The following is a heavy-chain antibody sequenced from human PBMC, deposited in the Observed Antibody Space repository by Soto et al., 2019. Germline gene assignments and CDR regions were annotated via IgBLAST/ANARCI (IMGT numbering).Heavy chain of an antibody. J-gene: IGHJ6*02. CDR1: GFTFSSYS. CDR2: ISSSSSTI. Sequence: GGSLRLSCAASGFTFSSYSMNWVRQAPGKGLEWVSYISSSSSTIYYADSVKGRFTISRDNAKNSLYLQMNSLRAEDTAVYYCASIIKATYYYYGMGVWGQGTTVTVSS. D-gene: IGHD3-10*01. V-gene: IGHV3-48*04. CDR3: ASIIKATYYYYGMGV.